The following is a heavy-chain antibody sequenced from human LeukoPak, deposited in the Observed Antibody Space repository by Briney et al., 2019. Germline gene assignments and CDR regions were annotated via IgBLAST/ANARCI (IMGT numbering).Heavy chain of an antibody. CDR2: IYYSGST. J-gene: IGHJ4*02. V-gene: IGHV4-31*03. D-gene: IGHD3-16*02. CDR3: ARHSRDAGPPKYYDYVWGSYRYPYYFDY. Sequence: PSETLSLTCTVAGGSISSGGYYWSWIRQHPGKGLEWIGYIYYSGSTYYNPSLKSRVTISVDTSKNQFSLKLSSVTAADTAVYYCARHSRDAGPPKYYDYVWGSYRYPYYFDYWGQGTLVTVSS. CDR1: GGSISSGGYY.